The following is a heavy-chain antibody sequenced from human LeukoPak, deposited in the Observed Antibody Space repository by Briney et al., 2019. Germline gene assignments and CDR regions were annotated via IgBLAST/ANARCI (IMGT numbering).Heavy chain of an antibody. CDR3: TRGSGRLEY. V-gene: IGHV3-49*04. J-gene: IGHJ4*02. D-gene: IGHD1-26*01. CDR1: GFRFADFP. CDR2: IRAKAYGGTA. Sequence: GGSLRLPCSTSGFRFADFPMAWVRQAPGKGLEWVGYIRAKAYGGTAEYGPSVKGRFFVSRDDAKGIAYLQMNSLKSEDTAVYYCTRGSGRLEYWGQGTLVSVSP.